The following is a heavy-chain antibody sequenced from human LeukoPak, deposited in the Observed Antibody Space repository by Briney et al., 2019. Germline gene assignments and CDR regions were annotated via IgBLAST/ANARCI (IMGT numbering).Heavy chain of an antibody. CDR3: ARDQGYYYGSGSYYLDY. J-gene: IGHJ4*02. V-gene: IGHV1-18*01. D-gene: IGHD3-10*01. Sequence: ASVKVSCKASGYTFTSFGISWVRQAPGQGLEWMGWISAYNGNTNYAQKFQGRVTMTTDTSTSTAYMELRSLRSDDTAVYYCARDQGYYYGSGSYYLDYWGQGTLVTVSS. CDR1: GYTFTSFG. CDR2: ISAYNGNT.